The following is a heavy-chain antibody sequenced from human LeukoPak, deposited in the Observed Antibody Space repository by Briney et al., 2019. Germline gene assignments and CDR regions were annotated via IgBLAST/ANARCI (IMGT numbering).Heavy chain of an antibody. V-gene: IGHV3-11*01. CDR1: GFTFSDYY. Sequence: GGSLRLSCAASGFTFSDYYMSWMRQAPGKGVEGVSYISSSGSNIYYADSVKGRFTISRDNAKNTVYLQMNSLRAEDTAVYYCAKAYYDDYATAPRDFYYWGQGTLVTVSS. CDR2: ISSSGSNI. J-gene: IGHJ4*02. CDR3: AKAYYDDYATAPRDFYY. D-gene: IGHD4-17*01.